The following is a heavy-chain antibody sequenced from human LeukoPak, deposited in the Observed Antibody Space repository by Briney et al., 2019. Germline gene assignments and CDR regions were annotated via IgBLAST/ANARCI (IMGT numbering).Heavy chain of an antibody. V-gene: IGHV1-2*02. CDR1: GYTFTCYY. J-gene: IGHJ4*02. CDR2: INPSSGAT. D-gene: IGHD6-19*01. Sequence: GASVKVSCKASGYTFTCYYLHWVRQAPGQGLEWMGWINPSSGATNYAQKFQGRVTMTRDTSITTSYMELSRLRSDDTAVYYCARGRGSGWYPSDYWGQGTLVTVSS. CDR3: ARGRGSGWYPSDY.